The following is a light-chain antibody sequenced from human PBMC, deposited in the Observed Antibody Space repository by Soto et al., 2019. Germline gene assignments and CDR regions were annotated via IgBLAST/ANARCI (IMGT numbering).Light chain of an antibody. CDR2: GAS. V-gene: IGKV3-20*01. Sequence: EIVLTQSPCTLSLSPGERATLSCRASQSVSSSYLAWYQQKPGQAPRLLIYGASSRATGIPDRFSGSGSGTDFTRTISRLEPEDFAVYYCQQYGSPWTFGQGTKVDIK. CDR1: QSVSSSY. J-gene: IGKJ1*01. CDR3: QQYGSPWT.